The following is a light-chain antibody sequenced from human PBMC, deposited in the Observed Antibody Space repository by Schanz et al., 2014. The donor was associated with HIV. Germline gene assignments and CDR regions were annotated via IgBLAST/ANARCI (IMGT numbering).Light chain of an antibody. Sequence: EIVLTQSPGTLSLSPGERATLSCRASQSVSSNYLAWYQQKPGQAPRLLIYGASNRAAGIPDRFSGSGSGTDFTLTISSLQAEDVAVYYCQQYISTPFTFGQGTKREIK. CDR2: GAS. CDR1: QSVSSNY. CDR3: QQYISTPFT. V-gene: IGKV3-20*01. J-gene: IGKJ2*01.